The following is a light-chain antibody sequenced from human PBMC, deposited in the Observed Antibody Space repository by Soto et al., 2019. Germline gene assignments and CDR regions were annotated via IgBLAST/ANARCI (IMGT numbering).Light chain of an antibody. CDR1: SSSIGSNT. J-gene: IGLJ1*01. CDR3: AAWDDSLNALYV. CDR2: SNN. Sequence: QSVVTQPPSASGTPGQRVTISCSGSSSSIGSNTVNWYQQLPGTAPKLLIYSNNQRPSGVPDRFSGSKSGTSASLAISGLQSEHEADYYCAAWDDSLNALYVFGTGTKVTVL. V-gene: IGLV1-44*01.